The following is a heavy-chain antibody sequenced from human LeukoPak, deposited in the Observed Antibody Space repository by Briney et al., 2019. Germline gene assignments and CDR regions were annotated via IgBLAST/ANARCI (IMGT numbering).Heavy chain of an antibody. J-gene: IGHJ4*02. CDR3: ARGNDFWSGYYFDY. D-gene: IGHD3-3*01. CDR2: IKQGGSEK. Sequence: PGGSLRLSCAASGFTFSSYWMSWVRQAPGKGLEWVANIKQGGSEKYYVDSVKGRFTISRNNAKNSLYLQMNSLRAEDTAVYYCARGNDFWSGYYFDYWGQGTLVTVSS. CDR1: GFTFSSYW. V-gene: IGHV3-7*01.